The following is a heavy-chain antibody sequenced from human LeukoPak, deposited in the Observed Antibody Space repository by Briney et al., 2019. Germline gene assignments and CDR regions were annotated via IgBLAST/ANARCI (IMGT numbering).Heavy chain of an antibody. V-gene: IGHV3-7*01. J-gene: IGHJ4*02. CDR3: ARRGNGYAFDY. CDR1: GFTFSNYW. CDR2: IKTDGSEK. Sequence: GGSLRLSCEGSGFTFSNYWMGWVRQAPGKGLQWVANIKTDGSEKYYVDSVKGRFTISRDNAKNTLYLQMNSLRAEDTAVYYCARRGNGYAFDYWGQGTLVTVSS. D-gene: IGHD5-12*01.